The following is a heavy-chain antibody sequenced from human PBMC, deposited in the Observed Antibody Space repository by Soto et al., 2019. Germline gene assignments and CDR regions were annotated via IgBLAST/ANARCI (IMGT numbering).Heavy chain of an antibody. D-gene: IGHD4-17*01. J-gene: IGHJ5*02. CDR3: ARPAYGDYVNWFDP. CDR1: GFTFSSYA. CDR2: ISYDGSNK. V-gene: IGHV3-30-3*01. Sequence: GGSLRLSCAASGFTFSSYAMHWVRQAPGKGLEWVAVISYDGSNKYYADSVKGRFTISRDNSKNTLYLQMNSLRAEDTAVYYCARPAYGDYVNWFDPWGQGTLVTVSS.